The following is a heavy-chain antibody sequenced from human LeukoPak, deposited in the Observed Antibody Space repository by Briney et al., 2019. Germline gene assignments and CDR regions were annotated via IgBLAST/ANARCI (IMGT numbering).Heavy chain of an antibody. J-gene: IGHJ4*02. CDR1: GFTFSTYT. CDR3: VKDFGRNLGGPGY. CDR2: IGGDGGGGT. V-gene: IGHV3-23*01. D-gene: IGHD3-10*01. Sequence: GGSLRLSCAASGFTFSTYTMAWVRQAPGGGLEWVSGIGGDGGGGTYYAESVKGRFAMSRDNSRSTLYLQMNSLRAEDTAVYYCVKDFGRNLGGPGYWGRGTLVTVSS.